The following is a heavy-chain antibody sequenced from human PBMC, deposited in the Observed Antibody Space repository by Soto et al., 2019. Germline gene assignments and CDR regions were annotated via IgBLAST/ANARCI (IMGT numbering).Heavy chain of an antibody. V-gene: IGHV1-3*01. CDR2: INAGNGNT. CDR3: ARGMYYYGSGSYSPTHYYYYGMDV. J-gene: IGHJ6*02. Sequence: GASVKVSCKASGYTFTSYAMHWVRQAPGQRLEWMGWINAGNGNTKYSQKFQGRVTITRDTSASTAYMELSSLRSEDTAVYYCARGMYYYGSGSYSPTHYYYYGMDVWGQGTTVTVSS. D-gene: IGHD3-10*01. CDR1: GYTFTSYA.